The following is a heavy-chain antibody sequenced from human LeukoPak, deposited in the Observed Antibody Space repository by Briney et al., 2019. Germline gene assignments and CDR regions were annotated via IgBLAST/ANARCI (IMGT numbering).Heavy chain of an antibody. J-gene: IGHJ5*02. V-gene: IGHV4-34*01. D-gene: IGHD2-2*01. CDR2: INHSGST. Sequence: PSETLSLTCTVSGASISGYYWSWIRQPPGKGLEWIGEINHSGSTNYNPSLKSRVTISVDTSKNQFSLKLSSVTAADTAVYYCARCSLRTPSYPWGQGTLVTVSS. CDR3: ARCSLRTPSYP. CDR1: GASISGYY.